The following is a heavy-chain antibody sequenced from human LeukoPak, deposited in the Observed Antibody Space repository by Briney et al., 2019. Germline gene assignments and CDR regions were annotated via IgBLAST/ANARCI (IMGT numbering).Heavy chain of an antibody. CDR1: GFTFSNYW. D-gene: IGHD6-19*01. CDR2: ISSDGSST. Sequence: PGGSLRPSCAASGFTFSNYWMHWVRQAPGKGLVWVSRISSDGSSTSYADSVKGRFTISRDNAKNTLYLQMNSLRAEDTAVYHCARCTVAGYYFDYWGQGTLVTVSS. J-gene: IGHJ4*02. V-gene: IGHV3-74*01. CDR3: ARCTVAGYYFDY.